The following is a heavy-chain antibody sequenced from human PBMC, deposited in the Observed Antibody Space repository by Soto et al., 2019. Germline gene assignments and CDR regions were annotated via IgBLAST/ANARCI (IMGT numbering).Heavy chain of an antibody. V-gene: IGHV3-43*02. D-gene: IGHD5-12*01. CDR3: AKELVYLGRGGYNYYYYGMYV. CDR1: GFTFDGYA. Sequence: GGSLRLSCAASGFTFDGYAMHWVRQAPGKGLEWVSLISGDGGSTYYADSVKGRFTISRDNSKSSLYLQMNSLRSEDNAWYYCAKELVYLGRGGYNYYYYGMYVWCLGTTVTGSS. CDR2: ISGDGGST. J-gene: IGHJ6*02.